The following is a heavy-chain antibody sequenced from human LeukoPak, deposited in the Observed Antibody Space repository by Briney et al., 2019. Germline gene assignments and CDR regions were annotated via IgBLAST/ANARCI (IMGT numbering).Heavy chain of an antibody. D-gene: IGHD3-16*02. CDR2: ISSSGSTI. CDR3: ARSLDYVWGSYRYDAFDI. CDR1: GFTFSDYY. Sequence: GGSLRLSCAASGFTFSDYYMSWIRQAPGKGLEWVSYISSSGSTIYYADSVKGRFTISRDNAKNSVYLQMNSLRAEDTAVYYCARSLDYVWGSYRYDAFDIWGQGTMVTVSS. J-gene: IGHJ3*02. V-gene: IGHV3-11*04.